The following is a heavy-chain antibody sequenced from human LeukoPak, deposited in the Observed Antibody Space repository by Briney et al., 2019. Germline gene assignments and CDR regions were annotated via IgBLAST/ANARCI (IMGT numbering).Heavy chain of an antibody. J-gene: IGHJ4*02. CDR1: GFTFSSYG. V-gene: IGHV3-23*01. CDR3: ARESFAARWD. D-gene: IGHD6-6*01. Sequence: PGGSLRLSCVASGFTFSSYGMSWVRQAPGKGLEWVSAISGSGVTTYYADSVKGRFTISRDNAKNSLYLQMNSLRAEDTAVYYCARESFAARWDWGQGTLVTVSS. CDR2: ISGSGVTT.